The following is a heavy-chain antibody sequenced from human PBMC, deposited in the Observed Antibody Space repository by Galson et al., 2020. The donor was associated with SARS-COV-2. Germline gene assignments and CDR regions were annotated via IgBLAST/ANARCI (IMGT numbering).Heavy chain of an antibody. CDR1: GFTFSSYA. CDR2: ISGSGGST. Sequence: GGSLRPSCAAAGFTFSSYAMSWVRQAPGKGLEWVSAISGSGGSTYYAESVKGRFTISRDNSKNTLYLQMNSLRAEDTAVYYCAKYIVVVPAAESDDAFDIWGQGTMVTVSS. V-gene: IGHV3-23*01. J-gene: IGHJ3*02. D-gene: IGHD2-2*01. CDR3: AKYIVVVPAAESDDAFDI.